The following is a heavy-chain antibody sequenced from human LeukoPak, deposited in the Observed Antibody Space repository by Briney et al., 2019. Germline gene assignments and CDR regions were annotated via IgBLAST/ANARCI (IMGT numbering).Heavy chain of an antibody. CDR2: ISGSGGST. CDR3: AKSREEQLVPYYFDY. V-gene: IGHV3-23*01. Sequence: PGGSLRLSCAASGFTFSSYAMSWARQAPGKGLEWVSAISGSGGSTYYADSVKGRFTISRDNSKNTLYLQMNSLRAEDTAVYYCAKSREEQLVPYYFDYWGQGTLVTVSS. CDR1: GFTFSSYA. J-gene: IGHJ4*02. D-gene: IGHD6-6*01.